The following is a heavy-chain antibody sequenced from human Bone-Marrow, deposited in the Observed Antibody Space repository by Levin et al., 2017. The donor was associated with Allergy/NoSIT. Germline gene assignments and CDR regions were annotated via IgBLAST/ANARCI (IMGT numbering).Heavy chain of an antibody. J-gene: IGHJ6*02. V-gene: IGHV3-53*01. CDR2: IYSGGST. D-gene: IGHD7-27*01. CDR1: GFTVSDNY. CDR3: ARDVGGVNWGLFPYGLDV. Sequence: AGGSLRLSCAASGFTVSDNYMTWVRQAPGKGLEWVSIIYSGGSTYSADSVQGRFSISRDNSKNILYLQMNNLRVEDTAVYYGARDVGGVNWGLFPYGLDVWGQGTTVTVSS.